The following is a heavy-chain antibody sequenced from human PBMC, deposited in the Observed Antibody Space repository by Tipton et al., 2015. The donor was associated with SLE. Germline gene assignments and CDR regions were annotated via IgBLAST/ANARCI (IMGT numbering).Heavy chain of an antibody. Sequence: SLTCTVSGGSISSYYWSWIRQPPGKGLEWIGYIYYSGSTNYNPSLKSRVTISVDTSKNQFSLKLSSVTAADTAVYYCARVPGEYDYYYYMDVWGKGTTVTVSS. J-gene: IGHJ6*03. CDR3: ARVPGEYDYYYYMDV. V-gene: IGHV4-59*01. CDR1: GGSISSYY. CDR2: IYYSGST. D-gene: IGHD2/OR15-2a*01.